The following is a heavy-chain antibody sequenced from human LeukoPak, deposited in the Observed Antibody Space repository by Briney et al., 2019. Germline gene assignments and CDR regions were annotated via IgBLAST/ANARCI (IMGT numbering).Heavy chain of an antibody. D-gene: IGHD4-11*01. Sequence: SETLSLTCTVSGGSVSSGSYFWRWIRQPAGKGLQWIERIHTSGSTEYNPSLKSRVTISVDTSKNQLSLKLSSVTAADTAVYYCSIGNNYVDFDYWGQGTLVTVSS. CDR2: IHTSGST. J-gene: IGHJ4*02. V-gene: IGHV4-61*02. CDR3: SIGNNYVDFDY. CDR1: GGSVSSGSYF.